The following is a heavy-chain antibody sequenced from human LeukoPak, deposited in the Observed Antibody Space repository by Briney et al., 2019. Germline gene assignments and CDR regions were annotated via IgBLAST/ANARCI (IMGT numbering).Heavy chain of an antibody. Sequence: GGSLRLSCAASGFTFSSYAMSWVRQAPGKGLEWVSAISGSGGSTYYADSVKGRFTISRDNSKNTLYLQMNSLRAEDTAVYYCAKGTTGYCSSDTCYPLDFWGQGTLVTVSS. CDR3: AKGTTGYCSSDTCYPLDF. CDR2: ISGSGGST. J-gene: IGHJ4*02. CDR1: GFTFSSYA. D-gene: IGHD2-2*01. V-gene: IGHV3-23*01.